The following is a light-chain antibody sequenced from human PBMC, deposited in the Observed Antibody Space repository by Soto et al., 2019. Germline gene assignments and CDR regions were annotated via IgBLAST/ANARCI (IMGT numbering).Light chain of an antibody. CDR1: SSNIGSYT. J-gene: IGLJ3*02. CDR3: AVWDDSLNGRV. Sequence: QSVLTQPPSASVTPGQRVTFSCSGSSSNIGSYTVNWYQQLPGTAPKLLIYNNNQRPSGVPDRFSGSKSGTSASLAIGGLQSEDEADYYCAVWDDSLNGRVFGGGTKVTVL. CDR2: NNN. V-gene: IGLV1-44*01.